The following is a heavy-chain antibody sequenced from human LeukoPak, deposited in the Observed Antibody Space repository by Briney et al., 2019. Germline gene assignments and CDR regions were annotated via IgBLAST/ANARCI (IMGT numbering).Heavy chain of an antibody. V-gene: IGHV4-61*02. CDR2: IYADGDS. Sequence: AWETLSLTCTVSGGSVSSDNSYWNWIRQPAGKGLEWIGRIYADGDSTYNPSLKSRVTISVDTSKNQLSLRLTSMTAADTAVYYCARGYYYRTWGQGTLVTVSS. D-gene: IGHD3-10*01. CDR1: GGSVSSDNSY. J-gene: IGHJ4*02. CDR3: ARGYYYRT.